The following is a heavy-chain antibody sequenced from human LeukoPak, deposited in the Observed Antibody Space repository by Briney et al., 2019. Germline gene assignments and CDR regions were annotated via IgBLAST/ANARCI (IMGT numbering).Heavy chain of an antibody. CDR1: GGSISSHY. Sequence: SETLSLTCTVSGGSISSHYWSWIRQPPGKGLEWIGYIYYSGSTNYNPSLKSRVTISVVTSKNQFSLRLRSVTAADTAVYYCARRSGTLWGSFDIWGQGTVVTVSS. CDR2: IYYSGST. V-gene: IGHV4-59*11. J-gene: IGHJ3*02. CDR3: ARRSGTLWGSFDI. D-gene: IGHD1-1*01.